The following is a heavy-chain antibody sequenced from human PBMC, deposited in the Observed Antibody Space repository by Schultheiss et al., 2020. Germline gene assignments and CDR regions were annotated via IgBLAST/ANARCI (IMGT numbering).Heavy chain of an antibody. CDR1: GFTFSSYA. V-gene: IGHV3-66*01. CDR2: IYSGGST. D-gene: IGHD1-26*01. CDR3: ARDSGGSYGGDFDY. J-gene: IGHJ4*02. Sequence: GGSLRLSCAASGFTFSSYAMNWVRQAPGKGLEWVSVIYSGGSTYYADSVKGRFTISRDNAKNSLYLQMNSLRAEDTAVYYCARDSGGSYGGDFDYWGQGTLVTVSS.